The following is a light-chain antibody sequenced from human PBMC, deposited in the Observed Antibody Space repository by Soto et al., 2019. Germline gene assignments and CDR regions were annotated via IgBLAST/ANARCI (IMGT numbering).Light chain of an antibody. J-gene: IGKJ4*01. Sequence: VVLTQTPLSLSVTPGQSASISCTSTQSLRHRDGKTYLYWYVQKPGQPRQLLIYEASKRFSGVSERFSDSGSGTDFPLKISRVEADDVGIYSCMQNIQFPLTFGGGSKVEIK. V-gene: IGKV2D-29*01. CDR2: EAS. CDR3: MQNIQFPLT. CDR1: QSLRHRDGKTY.